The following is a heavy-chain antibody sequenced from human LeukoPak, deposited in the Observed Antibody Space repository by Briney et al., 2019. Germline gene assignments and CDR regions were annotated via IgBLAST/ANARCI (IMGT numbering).Heavy chain of an antibody. D-gene: IGHD6-19*01. CDR1: GFNFSIYG. J-gene: IGHJ4*02. CDR2: IRGTGTTT. CDR3: AKDGISGWYGNHFDY. Sequence: GGSLRLSCAASGFNFSIYGMNWVRQAPGKGLEWVSTIRGTGTTTYYADSVKGRFTISRDNSKNTLYLEISSLRVEDTAVYYCAKDGISGWYGNHFDYWGQGTLVTVSP. V-gene: IGHV3-23*01.